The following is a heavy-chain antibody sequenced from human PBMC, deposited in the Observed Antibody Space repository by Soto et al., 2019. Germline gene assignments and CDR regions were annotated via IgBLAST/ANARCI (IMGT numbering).Heavy chain of an antibody. J-gene: IGHJ4*01. CDR3: AKHAAAAAPDF. Sequence: EVQLLESGGGLVQPGGSLRLSCAASGFTFSSYAMSWVRQAPGKGLEWVSLISGSGGGTYYADSVKGRLTISRDNSKNTWYWQMNSLRAEDTAVYYSAKHAAAAAPDFWCHGARVTVSS. CDR1: GFTFSSYA. CDR2: ISGSGGGT. D-gene: IGHD6-25*01. V-gene: IGHV3-23*01.